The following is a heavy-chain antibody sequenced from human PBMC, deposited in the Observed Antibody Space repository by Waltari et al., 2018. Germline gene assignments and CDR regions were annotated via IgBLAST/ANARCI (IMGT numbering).Heavy chain of an antibody. Sequence: EVELVESGGGLVQPGGSLRLSCAASGFTFTTYWMHWVSQAPGKGLVWVSRINSDGSGTSYADSVQGRYTISRDNAKNTVFLQMNSLRVEDTAVYYCVRRLDKRRGFDYWGQGTLVTVSS. CDR3: VRRLDKRRGFDY. J-gene: IGHJ4*02. D-gene: IGHD3-16*01. CDR2: INSDGSGT. V-gene: IGHV3-74*01. CDR1: GFTFTTYW.